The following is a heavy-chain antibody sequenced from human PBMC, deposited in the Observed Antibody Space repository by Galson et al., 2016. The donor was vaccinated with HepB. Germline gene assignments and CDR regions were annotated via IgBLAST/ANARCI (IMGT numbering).Heavy chain of an antibody. V-gene: IGHV4-4*02. D-gene: IGHD3-22*01. CDR1: GASISRGNW. Sequence: ETLSLTCAVSGASISRGNWWNWVRQPPGKGLEWIGEVYHSGSTSYNPSLKSRVTISVDESKNQFSLNLSSVTAADTAVYYCARGMYYYDSRETAWGQGTLVTVSS. CDR3: ARGMYYYDSRETA. CDR2: VYHSGST. J-gene: IGHJ5*02.